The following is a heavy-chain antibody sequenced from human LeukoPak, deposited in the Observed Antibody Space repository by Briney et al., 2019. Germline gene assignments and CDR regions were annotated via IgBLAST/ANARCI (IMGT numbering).Heavy chain of an antibody. V-gene: IGHV3-15*01. CDR3: TTDNWRGLDAFDI. CDR1: GFTFTNAW. Sequence: GGSLRLSCAASGFTFTNAWMSWVRQAPGKGLEWVGRFKTKTDGGTTDYAAPVEGRFTISRDASKNTVYLQMDSLKTEDTAMYYCTTDNWRGLDAFDIWGLGTMVTVSS. D-gene: IGHD3-3*01. J-gene: IGHJ3*02. CDR2: FKTKTDGGTT.